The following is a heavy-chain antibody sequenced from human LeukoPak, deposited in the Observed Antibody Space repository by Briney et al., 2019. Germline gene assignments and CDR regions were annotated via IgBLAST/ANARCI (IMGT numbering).Heavy chain of an antibody. CDR1: VASISSYY. J-gene: IGHJ4*02. CDR3: ARQSGGVGTKVYY. Sequence: SETLSLTCTVSVASISSYYWTWIRQPPGKGLEWIGYIYYSGGTNYNPSLKSRVTISVDTSKNQFSLKLSSVTAADTAVYYCARQSGGVGTKVYYWGQGTLVTVSS. V-gene: IGHV4-59*08. D-gene: IGHD3-16*01. CDR2: IYYSGGT.